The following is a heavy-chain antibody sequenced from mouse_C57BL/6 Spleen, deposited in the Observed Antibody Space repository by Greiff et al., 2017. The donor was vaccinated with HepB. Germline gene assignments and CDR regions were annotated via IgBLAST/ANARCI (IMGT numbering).Heavy chain of an antibody. Sequence: EVQLVESGGGLVQPKGSLKLSCAASGFTFNTYAMHWVRQAPGKGLEWVARIRSKSSNYATYYADSVKDRFTISRDDSQSMLYLQMNNLKTEDTAMYYCVREGSFYYGSSYSYYFDYWGQGTTLTVSS. CDR2: IRSKSSNYAT. D-gene: IGHD1-1*01. J-gene: IGHJ2*01. CDR3: VREGSFYYGSSYSYYFDY. CDR1: GFTFNTYA. V-gene: IGHV10-3*01.